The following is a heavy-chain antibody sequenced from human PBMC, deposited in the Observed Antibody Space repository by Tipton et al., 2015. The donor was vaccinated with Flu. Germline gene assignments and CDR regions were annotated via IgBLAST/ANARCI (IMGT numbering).Heavy chain of an antibody. Sequence: LRLSCTVSGGSVSSGSYYWSWIRQPPGKGLEWIGYIYYSGSTNYNPSLKSRVTISVDTSKNQFSLKLSSVTAADTAVYYCARGDFWSGYYVDYLGQGTLVTVSS. D-gene: IGHD3-3*01. CDR2: IYYSGST. CDR1: GGSVSSGSYY. CDR3: ARGDFWSGYYVDY. J-gene: IGHJ4*02. V-gene: IGHV4-61*01.